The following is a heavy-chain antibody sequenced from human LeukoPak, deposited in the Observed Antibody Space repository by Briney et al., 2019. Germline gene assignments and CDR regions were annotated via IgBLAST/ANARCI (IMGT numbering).Heavy chain of an antibody. Sequence: GGSLRLSCAASGFTFSSYAMSWVRQAPGKGLEWVSAIRGSGGSTYYADSVKGRFTISRDNSKNTLYLQMNSLRAEDTAVYYCAKGGQGYSYGLHDYYMDVWGKGTTVTVSS. V-gene: IGHV3-23*01. D-gene: IGHD5-18*01. CDR2: IRGSGGST. J-gene: IGHJ6*03. CDR1: GFTFSSYA. CDR3: AKGGQGYSYGLHDYYMDV.